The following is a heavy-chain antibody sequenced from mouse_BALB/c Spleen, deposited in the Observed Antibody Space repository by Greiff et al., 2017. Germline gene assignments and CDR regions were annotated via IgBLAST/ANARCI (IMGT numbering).Heavy chain of an antibody. V-gene: IGHV5-9-4*01. CDR2: ISSGGSYT. D-gene: IGHD2-1*01. CDR3: ARTYGNYDYAMDY. J-gene: IGHJ4*01. CDR1: GFTFSSYA. Sequence: DVHLVESGGGLVKPGGSLKLSCAASGFTFSSYAMSWVRQSPEKRLEWVAEISSGGSYTYYPDTVTGRFTISRDNAKNTLYLEMSSLRSEDTAMYYCARTYGNYDYAMDYWGQGTSVTVSS.